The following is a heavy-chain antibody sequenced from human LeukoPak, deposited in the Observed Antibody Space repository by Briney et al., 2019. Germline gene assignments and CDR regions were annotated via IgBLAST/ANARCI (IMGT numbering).Heavy chain of an antibody. V-gene: IGHV3-74*01. CDR1: GFTFSSYW. CDR3: ATDSYYDSTVGFDY. J-gene: IGHJ4*02. CDR2: IDSDVSNT. Sequence: GGSLRLSCAASGFTFSSYWMHWVRQAPGQGLVWVSRIDSDVSNTNYADSVKGRFTISRDNAKNTVYLQMNSLRAEDTAIYYCATDSYYDSTVGFDYWGQGTLVTVSS. D-gene: IGHD3-22*01.